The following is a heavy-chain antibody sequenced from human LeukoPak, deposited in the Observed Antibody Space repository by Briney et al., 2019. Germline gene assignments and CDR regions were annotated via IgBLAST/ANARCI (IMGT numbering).Heavy chain of an antibody. J-gene: IGHJ4*02. CDR2: INHSGST. Sequence: SEALSLTCAVYGGSFSGYYWSWIRQPPGKGLEWIGEINHSGSTNYNPSLKSRVTISVDTSKNQFSLKLSSVTAADTAVYYCVSSSWYPKIWGQGTLVTVSS. CDR3: VSSSWYPKI. D-gene: IGHD6-13*01. V-gene: IGHV4-34*01. CDR1: GGSFSGYY.